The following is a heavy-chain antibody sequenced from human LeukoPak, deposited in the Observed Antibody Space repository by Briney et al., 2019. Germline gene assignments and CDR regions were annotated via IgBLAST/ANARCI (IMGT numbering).Heavy chain of an antibody. J-gene: IGHJ3*01. V-gene: IGHV4-34*01. CDR2: INHSGGT. CDR1: GGSFSGYY. Sequence: SETLSLTCAVYGGSFSGYYWSWIRQPPGKGLEWIGEINHSGGTNYNPSLESRVTISVDTSKDQFSPKLSSVTAADTAVYYCARELRDHRGGFDVWGQGTMVTVSS. D-gene: IGHD1-1*01. CDR3: ARELRDHRGGFDV.